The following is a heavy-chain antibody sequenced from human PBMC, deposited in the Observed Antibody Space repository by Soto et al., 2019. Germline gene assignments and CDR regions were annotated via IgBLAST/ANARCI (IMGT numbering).Heavy chain of an antibody. CDR3: AKDLFMYYYGSGSYINTFDI. CDR2: VSGSGGST. CDR1: GFTFSSYA. Sequence: GGSLRLSCAASGFTFSSYAMNWVRQAPGKAPEWVSGVSGSGGSTYYADSVKGRFTISRDNSKNTLYLQMNSLRAEDMAVYYCAKDLFMYYYGSGSYINTFDIWGQGTMVTV. V-gene: IGHV3-23*01. D-gene: IGHD3-10*01. J-gene: IGHJ3*02.